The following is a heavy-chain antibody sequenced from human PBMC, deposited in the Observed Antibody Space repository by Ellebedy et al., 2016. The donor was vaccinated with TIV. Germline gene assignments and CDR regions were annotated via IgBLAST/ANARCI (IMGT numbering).Heavy chain of an antibody. Sequence: GSLRLXXTVSGGSVSSGSYYWSWIRQPPGKGLEWIGYIYYSGSTNYNPSLKSRVTISVDTSKNQFSLKLSSVTAADTAVYYCARDILTGYDVWGQGTTVTVSS. V-gene: IGHV4-61*01. CDR1: GGSVSSGSYY. CDR3: ARDILTGYDV. CDR2: IYYSGST. D-gene: IGHD3-9*01. J-gene: IGHJ6*02.